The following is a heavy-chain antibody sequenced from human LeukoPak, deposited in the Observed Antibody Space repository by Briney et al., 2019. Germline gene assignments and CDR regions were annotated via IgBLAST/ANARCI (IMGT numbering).Heavy chain of an antibody. Sequence: GGSLRLSCAASGLTFSSYAMSWVRQAPGKGLEWVSSISSSSSYIYYADSVKGRFTISRDNAKNSLYLQMNSLSAEDTAVYYCARAFIAAADNWGQGTLVTVSS. J-gene: IGHJ4*02. CDR1: GLTFSSYA. D-gene: IGHD6-25*01. V-gene: IGHV3-21*01. CDR2: ISSSSSYI. CDR3: ARAFIAAADN.